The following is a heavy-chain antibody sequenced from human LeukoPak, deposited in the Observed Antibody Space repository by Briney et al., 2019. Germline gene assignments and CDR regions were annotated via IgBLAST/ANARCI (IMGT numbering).Heavy chain of an antibody. D-gene: IGHD5-18*01. CDR2: IRYDGSNK. J-gene: IGHJ4*02. V-gene: IGHV3-30*02. CDR3: AKAGAYTAMVTSFDY. Sequence: RGSLRLSCAASGFTFSSYGMHWVRQAPGKGLEWVAFIRYDGSNKYYADSVKGRFTISRDNSKNTLYLQMNSLRAEDTAVYYCAKAGAYTAMVTSFDYWGQGTLVTVSS. CDR1: GFTFSSYG.